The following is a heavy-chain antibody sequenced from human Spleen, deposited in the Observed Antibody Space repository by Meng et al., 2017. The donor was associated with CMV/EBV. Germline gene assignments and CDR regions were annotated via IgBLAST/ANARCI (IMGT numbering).Heavy chain of an antibody. CDR2: IIPIFGTA. J-gene: IGHJ4*02. V-gene: IGHV1-69*05. D-gene: IGHD2-21*01. CDR3: ATSPCGGDCPLDY. Sequence: SVKVACKASGGTFSSYAISWVRQAPGQGLEWMGGIIPIFGTANYAQKFQGRVTITTDESTSTAYVKLSSLRSEDTAVYYCATSPCGGDCPLDYWGQGTLVTVSS. CDR1: GGTFSSYA.